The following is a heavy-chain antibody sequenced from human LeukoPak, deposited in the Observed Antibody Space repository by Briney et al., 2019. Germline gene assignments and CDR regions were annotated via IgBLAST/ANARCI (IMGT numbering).Heavy chain of an antibody. CDR3: AKEMGIVVVPAVTPLDY. CDR2: IRYDGSNK. Sequence: PGGSLRLSCAASGFTFSSYAMHWVRQAPGKGLEWVAFIRYDGSNKYYADSVKGRFTISRDNSKNTLYLQMNSLRAEDTAVYYCAKEMGIVVVPAVTPLDYWGQGTLVTVSS. J-gene: IGHJ4*02. D-gene: IGHD2-2*01. CDR1: GFTFSSYA. V-gene: IGHV3-30*02.